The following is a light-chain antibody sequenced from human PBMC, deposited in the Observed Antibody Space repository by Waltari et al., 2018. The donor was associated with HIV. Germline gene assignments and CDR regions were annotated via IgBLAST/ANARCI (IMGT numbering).Light chain of an antibody. CDR3: QQRGTWPT. Sequence: EIVLTQSPATLSLSPGERATLSCRASQSVGSYLDWYQHKPGQAPRLLIYDASHRASGIPPRFSGSGSGTGFTLTISRLEPEDFAVYYCQQRGTWPTFGPGTKLEIK. CDR1: QSVGSY. J-gene: IGKJ2*01. V-gene: IGKV3-11*01. CDR2: DAS.